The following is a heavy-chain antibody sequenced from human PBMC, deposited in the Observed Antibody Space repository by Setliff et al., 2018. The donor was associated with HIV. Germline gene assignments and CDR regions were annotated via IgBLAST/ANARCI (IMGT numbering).Heavy chain of an antibody. J-gene: IGHJ6*02. CDR1: GDSISSTHYY. CDR2: IYTTGTT. V-gene: IGHV4-61*02. D-gene: IGHD4-17*01. Sequence: SETLSLTCTVSGDSISSTHYYWSWIRQPAGKGLEWIGRIYTTGTTNYNPSLKSRVTISVDTPKNQFSLKLSSVTAADTAVYYCARDGDYNYYGMDVWGQGTTVTVSS. CDR3: ARDGDYNYYGMDV.